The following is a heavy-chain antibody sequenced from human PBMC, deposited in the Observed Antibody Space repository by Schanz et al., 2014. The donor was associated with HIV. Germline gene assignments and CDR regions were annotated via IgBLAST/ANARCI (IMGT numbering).Heavy chain of an antibody. V-gene: IGHV1-2*02. D-gene: IGHD2-15*01. CDR2: INPTNGKT. CDR3: ARNQYQMLPFDF. Sequence: QVQLVQSGVEVKKPGASVKVSCTASGYSFTGFFLHWVRQAPGQGLEWMGWINPTNGKTFYTQKFRGRVTMTRDTSVNTASMEVSRLMSDDTAVYYCARNQYQMLPFDFWGQGTLVTVSS. J-gene: IGHJ4*02. CDR1: GYSFTGFF.